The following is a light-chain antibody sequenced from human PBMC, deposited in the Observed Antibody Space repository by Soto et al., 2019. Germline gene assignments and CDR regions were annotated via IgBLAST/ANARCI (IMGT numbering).Light chain of an antibody. CDR2: GVT. CDR3: SSYTATRTYG. Sequence: QSALTQPASVSGSPGQSVTISCTGTSSDVGGYNYVSWYQQLPGEAPKLIIYGVTDRPSGVSNRLSGSKSGNTASLTVSGLQAEDEGDYYCSSYTATRTYGFGTGTKLTVL. J-gene: IGLJ1*01. CDR1: SSDVGGYNY. V-gene: IGLV2-14*01.